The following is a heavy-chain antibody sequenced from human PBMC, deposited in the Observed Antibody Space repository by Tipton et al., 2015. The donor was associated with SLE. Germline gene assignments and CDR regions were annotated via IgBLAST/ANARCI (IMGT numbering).Heavy chain of an antibody. CDR1: GGSVTTYY. CDR3: ARGGYCSSARCPPGDYYGVDV. V-gene: IGHV4-59*02. Sequence: TLSLTCTISGGSVTTYYWSWIRQTPGKGLELIGYVYYTETPNYNPSLKSRVTMSVDTSKNQVSLNLRSVTAADTAVYYCARGGYCSSARCPPGDYYGVDVWGQGTTVIVSS. J-gene: IGHJ6*02. CDR2: VYYTETP. D-gene: IGHD2-2*01.